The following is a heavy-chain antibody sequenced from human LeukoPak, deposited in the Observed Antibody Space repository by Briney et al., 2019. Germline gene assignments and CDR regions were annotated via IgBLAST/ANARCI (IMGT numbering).Heavy chain of an antibody. CDR2: IYSGGST. Sequence: GRSRRLSCAASGFTVSSNYMSWVGQAPGKGLEWGSVIYSGGSTYYADSVKGRLTISRDNSKYTLYLQMNSLRVEDTAVYYCARDFCSAGSCYPDNWGQGTLVTVSS. V-gene: IGHV3-66*01. CDR3: ARDFCSAGSCYPDN. D-gene: IGHD2-15*01. J-gene: IGHJ4*02. CDR1: GFTVSSNY.